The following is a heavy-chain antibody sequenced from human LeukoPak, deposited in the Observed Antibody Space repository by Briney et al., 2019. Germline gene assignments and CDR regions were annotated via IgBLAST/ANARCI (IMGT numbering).Heavy chain of an antibody. V-gene: IGHV4-59*08. D-gene: IGHD3-10*01. Sequence: SETLSLTCTVSGGSISSYYWSWIRQPPGKGLEWIGHIYYSGSTHYNPSLKSRVTISVDTSKNQFSLKLSSVTDADTAVYYCARHVGNSGSGSYLTYFDYWGQGTLVTVSS. CDR2: IYYSGST. CDR1: GGSISSYY. CDR3: ARHVGNSGSGSYLTYFDY. J-gene: IGHJ4*02.